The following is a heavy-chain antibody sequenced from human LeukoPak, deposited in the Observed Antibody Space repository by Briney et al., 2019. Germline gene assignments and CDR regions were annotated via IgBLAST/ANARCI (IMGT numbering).Heavy chain of an antibody. CDR3: ARGPGYCSGGSCYYYYYGMDV. CDR1: GGSISSGGYY. CDR2: IYYSGST. J-gene: IGHJ6*02. Sequence: SETLSLTCTVSGGSISSGGYYWSWIRQHPGKGLEWIGYIYYSGSTYYNPSLKSRVTISVDTSKNQFSLKLSSVTAADTAVSYCARGPGYCSGGSCYYYYYGMDVWGQGTTVTVSS. D-gene: IGHD2-15*01. V-gene: IGHV4-31*03.